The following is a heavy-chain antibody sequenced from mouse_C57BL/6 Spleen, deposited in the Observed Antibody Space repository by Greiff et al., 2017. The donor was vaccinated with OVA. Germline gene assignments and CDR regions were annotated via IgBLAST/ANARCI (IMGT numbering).Heavy chain of an antibody. V-gene: IGHV1-42*01. J-gene: IGHJ3*01. CDR1: GYSFTGYY. CDR3: ARHYYGSSYEFAY. D-gene: IGHD1-1*01. CDR2: INPSTGGT. Sequence: EVQLQQSGPELVKPGASVKISCKASGYSFTGYYMNWVKQSPEKSLEWIGEINPSTGGTTYNQKFKAKATLTVDKSSSTAYMQLKSLTSEDSAVYYCARHYYGSSYEFAYWGQGTLVTVSA.